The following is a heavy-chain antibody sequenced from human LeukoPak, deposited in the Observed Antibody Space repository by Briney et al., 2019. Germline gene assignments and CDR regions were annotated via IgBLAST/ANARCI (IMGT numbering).Heavy chain of an antibody. D-gene: IGHD3-3*01. CDR2: INSVVSST. Sequence: PGGSLRLSCAPSEFTFSSYWMHWVRQAPGKGLVWVFRINSVVSSTSYADSVKGRFTISRDNAKNTLYLQMNSLRAEDTAVYYCSRGFTIFGVVNDAFDIWGQGTRVTVSS. J-gene: IGHJ3*02. V-gene: IGHV3-74*01. CDR1: EFTFSSYW. CDR3: SRGFTIFGVVNDAFDI.